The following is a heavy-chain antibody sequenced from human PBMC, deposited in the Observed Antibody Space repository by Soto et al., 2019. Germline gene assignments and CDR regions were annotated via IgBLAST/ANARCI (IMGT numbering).Heavy chain of an antibody. CDR2: ISYDGSNK. CDR1: GFTFSSYG. Sequence: GGSLRLSCAASGFTFSSYGMHWVRQAPGKGLEWVAVISYDGSNKYYADSVKGRFTISRDNSKNTLYLQMNSLRAEDTAVYYCAKDLGYYAVDYYYYYGMDVWGQGTTVTVSS. J-gene: IGHJ6*02. V-gene: IGHV3-30*18. CDR3: AKDLGYYAVDYYYYYGMDV. D-gene: IGHD3-3*01.